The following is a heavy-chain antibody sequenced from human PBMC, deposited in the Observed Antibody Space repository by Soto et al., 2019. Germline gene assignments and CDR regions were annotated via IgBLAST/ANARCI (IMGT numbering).Heavy chain of an antibody. V-gene: IGHV4-39*01. CDR3: ATSNWFDP. J-gene: IGHJ5*02. Sequence: QLQLQESGPGLVKPSETLSLTCTVSGGSISSRGYYWGWIRQPPGKGLEWIGTIYYSGRTYYNPSLKSRVTISVDTSKNQFSRKLSSVTAADTAVYYCATSNWFDPWGQGTLVTVSS. CDR1: GGSISSRGYY. CDR2: IYYSGRT.